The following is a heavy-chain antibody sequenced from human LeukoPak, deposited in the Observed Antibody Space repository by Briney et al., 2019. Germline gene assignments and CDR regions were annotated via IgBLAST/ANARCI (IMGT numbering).Heavy chain of an antibody. D-gene: IGHD3-10*01. Sequence: ASVKVSCKASGYTFTGYYMHWVRQAPGQGLEWMGIINPSGGSTSYAQKFQGRVTMTRDTSTSTVYMELSSLRSEDTAVYYCARGLPLTKRTYYYGSGSYYNGHNWFDPWGQGTLVTVSS. CDR1: GYTFTGYY. J-gene: IGHJ5*02. CDR3: ARGLPLTKRTYYYGSGSYYNGHNWFDP. CDR2: INPSGGST. V-gene: IGHV1-46*01.